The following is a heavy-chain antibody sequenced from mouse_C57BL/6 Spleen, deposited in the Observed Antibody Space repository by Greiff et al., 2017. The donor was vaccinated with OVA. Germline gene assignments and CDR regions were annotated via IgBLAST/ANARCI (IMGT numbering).Heavy chain of an antibody. Sequence: VQLQQSGAELVKPGASVKISCKASGYAFTSYWMNWVKQRPGKGLEWIGQIYPGDGDTNYKGKFKGKATLTADKSSSTAYMQISSLTSEDSAVYFCAPHYYGSSRYAMDYWGQGTSVTVSS. CDR2: IYPGDGDT. CDR3: APHYYGSSRYAMDY. D-gene: IGHD1-1*01. J-gene: IGHJ4*01. CDR1: GYAFTSYW. V-gene: IGHV1-80*01.